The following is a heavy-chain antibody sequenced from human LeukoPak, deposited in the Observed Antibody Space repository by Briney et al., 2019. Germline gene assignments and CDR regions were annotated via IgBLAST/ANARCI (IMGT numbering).Heavy chain of an antibody. V-gene: IGHV3-7*01. D-gene: IGHD6-25*01. CDR3: ARVGSDPFDY. CDR1: GFTFSSNW. CDR2: IKQDGSEK. Sequence: GGSLRLSCAASGFTFSSNWMSWVCQAPGKGLEWVANIKQDGSEKYYVDSVKGRFTSTRDNAKNSLYLQMNSLRAEDTAVYYCARVGSDPFDYWGQGTLVTVSS. J-gene: IGHJ4*02.